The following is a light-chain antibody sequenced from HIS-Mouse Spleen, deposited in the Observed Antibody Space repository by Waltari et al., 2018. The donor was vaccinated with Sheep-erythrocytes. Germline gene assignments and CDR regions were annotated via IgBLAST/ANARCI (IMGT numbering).Light chain of an antibody. CDR3: QSYDSSLSAVV. V-gene: IGLV1-40*01. Sequence: QSVLTQPPSVSGAPGQRVTIPCTGSSPNLGAGYDVPRYQQLPGTAPKLLIYGNSNRPSGVPDRFSGSKSGTSASLAITGLKAEDEADYYCQSYDSSLSAVVFGGGTKLTVL. CDR1: SPNLGAGYD. CDR2: GNS. J-gene: IGLJ2*01.